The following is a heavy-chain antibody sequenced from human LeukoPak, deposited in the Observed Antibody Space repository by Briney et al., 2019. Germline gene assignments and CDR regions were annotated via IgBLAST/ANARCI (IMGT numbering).Heavy chain of an antibody. D-gene: IGHD6-13*01. V-gene: IGHV3-23*01. J-gene: IGHJ4*02. Sequence: SGGSLRLSCAASGFTFDDYGMSWVRQAPGKGLGWVSAISGSGGRTYYADSVKGRFTISRDNSKNTLYLQMNSLRAEDTAVYYCAREWYSSSWYSKEYYFDYWGQGTLVTVSS. CDR1: GFTFDDYG. CDR3: AREWYSSSWYSKEYYFDY. CDR2: ISGSGGRT.